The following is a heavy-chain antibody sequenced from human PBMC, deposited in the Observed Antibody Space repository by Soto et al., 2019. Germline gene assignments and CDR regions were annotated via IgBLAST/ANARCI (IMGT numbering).Heavy chain of an antibody. J-gene: IGHJ4*02. Sequence: PSETLSLTCTVSGGSISSGGYYWSWIRQHPGRGLEWIGYLYYSGSTYYNPSLKSRVTISVDPSKNQFSLQLSSVTAADTAVYYCARDRECSGGTCYNYFDYWGQGALVTVSS. D-gene: IGHD2-15*01. V-gene: IGHV4-31*03. CDR3: ARDRECSGGTCYNYFDY. CDR2: LYYSGST. CDR1: GGSISSGGYY.